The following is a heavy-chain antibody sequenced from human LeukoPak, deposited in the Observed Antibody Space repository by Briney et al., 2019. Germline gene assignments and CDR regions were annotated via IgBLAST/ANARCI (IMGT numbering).Heavy chain of an antibody. CDR2: ISWNSGSI. CDR3: AKGSSGWYYYFDY. CDR1: GFTFDDYA. D-gene: IGHD6-19*01. V-gene: IGHV3-9*03. Sequence: RSGRSLRLSCAASGFTFDDYAMHWVRQAPGKGLEWVSGISWNSGSIGYADSVKGRFTISRDNAKNSLYLHMNSLRAEDMALYYCAKGSSGWYYYFDYWGQGTLVTVSS. J-gene: IGHJ4*02.